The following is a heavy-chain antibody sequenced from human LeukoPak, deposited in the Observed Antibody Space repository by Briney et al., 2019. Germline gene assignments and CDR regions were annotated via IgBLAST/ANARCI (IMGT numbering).Heavy chain of an antibody. D-gene: IGHD5-24*01. V-gene: IGHV4-34*01. J-gene: IGHJ4*03. Sequence: SETLSLTCAVYGGSFSRYYRSWIRQSPGKGLEWIAEIDHRGDTNYNPSVKSRVTISVDTSKNQFSLRVRSLSAADTAVYYCARGATISETGYFDFWGQGTLVTVSS. CDR2: IDHRGDT. CDR3: ARGATISETGYFDF. CDR1: GGSFSRYY.